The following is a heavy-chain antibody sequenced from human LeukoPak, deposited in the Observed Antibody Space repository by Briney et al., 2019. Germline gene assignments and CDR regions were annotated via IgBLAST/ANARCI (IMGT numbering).Heavy chain of an antibody. CDR2: INPDSGGT. J-gene: IGHJ4*02. CDR3: ARDTYYCDSSGYYSFDY. CDR1: GYTFTGYY. V-gene: IGHV1-2*02. Sequence: ASVKVSCKAPGYTFTGYYMHWVRQAPGQGLEWMGWINPDSGGTNYAQKSQGRVTMTRDTSISTAYMKLSRLRSDDTAVYYCARDTYYCDSSGYYSFDYWGQGTLVTVSS. D-gene: IGHD3-22*01.